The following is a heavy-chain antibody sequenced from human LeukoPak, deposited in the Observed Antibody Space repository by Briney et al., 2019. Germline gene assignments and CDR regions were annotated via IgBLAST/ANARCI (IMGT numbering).Heavy chain of an antibody. CDR2: IYYSGST. Sequence: SETLSLTCTVTGGSISSYHWSWIRQPPGRGLAGIGDIYYSGSTNYNPSRQSRVTISVDTSKNQFSLKLSSVTAADTAVYYCARRGYYGSGSYGAIYYYYGMDVWGQGTTVTVSS. V-gene: IGHV4-59*08. J-gene: IGHJ6*02. CDR1: GGSISSYH. CDR3: ARRGYYGSGSYGAIYYYYGMDV. D-gene: IGHD3-10*01.